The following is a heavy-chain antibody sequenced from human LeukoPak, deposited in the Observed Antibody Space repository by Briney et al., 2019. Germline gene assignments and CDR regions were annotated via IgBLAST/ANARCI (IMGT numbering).Heavy chain of an antibody. CDR2: ISWNSGSI. CDR3: AKDSYYDSSGDYYMDV. Sequence: PGGSLRLSCAASGFTFDDYAMHWVRQAPGKGLEWVSGISWNSGSIGYADSVKGRFTISRDNAKNSLYLQMNSLRAEDTALYYCAKDSYYDSSGDYYMDVWGKGTTVTISS. D-gene: IGHD3-22*01. CDR1: GFTFDDYA. J-gene: IGHJ6*03. V-gene: IGHV3-9*01.